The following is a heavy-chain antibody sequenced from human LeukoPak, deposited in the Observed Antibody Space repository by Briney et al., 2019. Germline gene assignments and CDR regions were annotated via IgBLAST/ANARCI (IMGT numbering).Heavy chain of an antibody. CDR2: IWYDGSNK. V-gene: IGHV3-33*06. J-gene: IGHJ5*02. CDR1: GFTFSSYG. CDR3: AKGYDFWSGYPTQNWFDP. D-gene: IGHD3-3*01. Sequence: GRSLRLSCAASGFTFSSYGMHWVRQAPGKGLEWVAVIWYDGSNKYYADSVKGRFTISRDNSKNTLYPQMNSLRAEDTAVYYCAKGYDFWSGYPTQNWFDPWGQGTLVTVSS.